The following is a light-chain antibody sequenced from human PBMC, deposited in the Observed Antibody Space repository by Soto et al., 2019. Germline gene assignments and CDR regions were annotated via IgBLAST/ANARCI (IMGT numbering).Light chain of an antibody. CDR2: GAS. J-gene: IGKJ1*01. CDR1: QSVSSSY. Sequence: ETVLTQSPGTLSLSPGERATLSCRASQSVSSSYLAWYQQKPGQAPRLLIYGASSRPTGIPDRFSGSGSGTDFTLTISRLEPEDFAVYYCQQYGRSPPSWTFGQGTKVEIK. CDR3: QQYGRSPPSWT. V-gene: IGKV3-20*01.